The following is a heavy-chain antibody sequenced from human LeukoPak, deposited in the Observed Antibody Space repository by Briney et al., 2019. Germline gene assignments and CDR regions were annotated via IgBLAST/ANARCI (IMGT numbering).Heavy chain of an antibody. J-gene: IGHJ3*02. CDR3: ATFVPYPDSSDFYIHAFHI. CDR2: FDPGDAET. Sequence: ASVKVSCKVSGYSLTALSMHWVRQPLGKGLEWMGAFDPGDAETIFAQNFQGRVTLTEDTSTDTAYMELASLRAEDTAVYYCATFVPYPDSSDFYIHAFHIWGRGTMVTVSS. V-gene: IGHV1-24*01. D-gene: IGHD3-22*01. CDR1: GYSLTALS.